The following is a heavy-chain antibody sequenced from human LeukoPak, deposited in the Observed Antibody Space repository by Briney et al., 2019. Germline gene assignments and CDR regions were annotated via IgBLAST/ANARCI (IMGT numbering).Heavy chain of an antibody. J-gene: IGHJ4*02. V-gene: IGHV3-48*03. CDR2: ISSSGSTI. CDR1: GFTFSSYE. D-gene: IGHD5-12*01. Sequence: GGSLRLSCAASGFTFSSYEMNWVRQAPGKGLEWVSYISSSGSTIYYADSVKGRFTISRDNAKNSLYLQMNSLRAEDTAVYYCARDPIKRGYLDYWGQGTLVTVSS. CDR3: ARDPIKRGYLDY.